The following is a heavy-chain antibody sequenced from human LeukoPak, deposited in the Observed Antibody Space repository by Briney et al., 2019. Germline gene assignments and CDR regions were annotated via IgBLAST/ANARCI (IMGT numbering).Heavy chain of an antibody. J-gene: IGHJ3*02. Sequence: GGSLRLSCAASGFTFSNYDMHWVRQAPGKGLEWVAFMWSDGSNRYYADSVKGRFTISRDNAMNSVYLQMNSLRAEDTAVYYCARAKRNGFDIWGQGTMVTVSS. CDR1: GFTFSNYD. CDR3: ARAKRNGFDI. CDR2: MWSDGSNR. V-gene: IGHV3-33*01.